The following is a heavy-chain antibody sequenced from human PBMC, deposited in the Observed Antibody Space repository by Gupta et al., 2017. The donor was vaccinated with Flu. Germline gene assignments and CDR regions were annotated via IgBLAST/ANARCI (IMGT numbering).Heavy chain of an antibody. CDR3: ARARACIAAAGDAFDI. D-gene: IGHD6-13*01. CDR2: INHSRST. V-gene: IGHV4-34*01. J-gene: IGHJ3*02. CDR1: GRSFSGYY. Sequence: QVQLQQWCAGLWKPSETLSLPCHGNGRSFSGYYLSWMGQPPGKGLELIREINHSRSTNYNPSLEIRVTISVDTSKNPFSLKLSSETAADTAVYYCARARACIAAAGDAFDIWGQGTMVTVSS.